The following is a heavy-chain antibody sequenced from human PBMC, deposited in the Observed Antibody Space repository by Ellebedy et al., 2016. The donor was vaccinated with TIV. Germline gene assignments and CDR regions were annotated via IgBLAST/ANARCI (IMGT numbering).Heavy chain of an antibody. CDR2: IYYTGTT. J-gene: IGHJ4*02. CDR3: ARIGGVSFGERPIDY. CDR1: GGSISRYY. V-gene: IGHV4-59*01. Sequence: PGGSLRLSCIVSGGSISRYYWSWIRQPQGRGLEWIGNIYYTGTTNYNPSLQSRVTISLDTSKNQFSLRLTSVTAADTAVYYCARIGGVSFGERPIDYWGQGTLVTVSS. D-gene: IGHD3-10*01.